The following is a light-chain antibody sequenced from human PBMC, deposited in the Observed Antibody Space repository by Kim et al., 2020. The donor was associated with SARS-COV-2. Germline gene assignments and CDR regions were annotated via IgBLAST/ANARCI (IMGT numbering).Light chain of an antibody. V-gene: IGLV3-21*04. J-gene: IGLJ3*02. CDR1: NVGRKS. Sequence: ATGKTARFTCGGDNVGRKSVHWYQQKPGQAPVLVINYDTDRPSGIPERFSASKSANAATLTISRVEAGDEADYYCQVWDSSTDHWVFGGGTQLTVL. CDR3: QVWDSSTDHWV. CDR2: YDT.